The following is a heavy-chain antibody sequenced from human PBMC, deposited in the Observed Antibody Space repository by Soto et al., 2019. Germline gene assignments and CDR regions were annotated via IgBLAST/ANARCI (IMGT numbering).Heavy chain of an antibody. J-gene: IGHJ6*02. D-gene: IGHD2-8*01. Sequence: SETLSLTCAVYGGSFSGYYWSWIRQPPGKGLEWIGEINHSGSTNYNPSIKSRVTISVDTSKNQFSLKLSSVTAADTAVYYCARGGGYFTNGVCYTSVWYYYGMDVWGQGTTVTVSS. CDR2: INHSGST. CDR3: ARGGGYFTNGVCYTSVWYYYGMDV. CDR1: GGSFSGYY. V-gene: IGHV4-34*01.